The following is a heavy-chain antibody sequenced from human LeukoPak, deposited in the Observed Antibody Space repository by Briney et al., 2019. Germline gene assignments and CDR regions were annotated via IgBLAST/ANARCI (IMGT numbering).Heavy chain of an antibody. J-gene: IGHJ5*01. CDR3: ARHRAVTQVWVEFDS. CDR1: GFSLSNYY. CDR2: IRDSGET. D-gene: IGHD3-16*01. V-gene: IGHV3-66*02. Sequence: GRSLRLSCAGSGFSLSNYYTNWVRQAPGKGLEWVSLIRDSGETFYSASVKGRFTISRDNSKRTMYLQMNRLRVEDTAVYFCARHRAVTQVWVEFDSLGQGTLVTVSS.